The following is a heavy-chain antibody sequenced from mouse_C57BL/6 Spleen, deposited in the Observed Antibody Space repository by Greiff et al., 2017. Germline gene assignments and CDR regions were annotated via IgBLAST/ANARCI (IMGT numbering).Heavy chain of an antibody. CDR1: GYAFSSSW. J-gene: IGHJ1*03. CDR2: IYPGDGDT. CDR3: ARGENYYGSSFWYFDV. D-gene: IGHD1-1*01. Sequence: VKLVESGPELVKPGASVKISCKASGYAFSSSWMTWVKQRPGQGLGWIGRIYPGDGDTNYNGKFKGKATLTADKSSSTAYRQLSSLTSEDAAVYFCARGENYYGSSFWYFDVWGTGTTVTVSS. V-gene: IGHV1-82*01.